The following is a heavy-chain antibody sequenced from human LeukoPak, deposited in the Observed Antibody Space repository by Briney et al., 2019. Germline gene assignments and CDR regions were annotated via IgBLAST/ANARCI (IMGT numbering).Heavy chain of an antibody. Sequence: SQTLSLTCTVSGGSISSGGYYLSWIRQHPGKGLEWIVYIYYSGSTYYNPSLKSRVTISVDTSKNQFSLKLSSVTAADTAVYYCARNYYDSSGYYRDDAFDIWGQGTMVTVSS. CDR1: GGSISSGGYY. J-gene: IGHJ3*02. CDR2: IYYSGST. D-gene: IGHD3-22*01. CDR3: ARNYYDSSGYYRDDAFDI. V-gene: IGHV4-31*03.